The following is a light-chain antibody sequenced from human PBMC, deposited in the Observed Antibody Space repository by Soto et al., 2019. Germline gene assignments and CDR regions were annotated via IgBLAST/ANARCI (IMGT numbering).Light chain of an antibody. V-gene: IGKV3-15*01. CDR3: QQYNNWPPT. J-gene: IGKJ1*01. CDR1: QSVSSN. CDR2: GAS. Sequence: EIVMTQSPATLSVSPGERATLSCRASQSVSSNLAWYQQKPGQAPRLLIYGASTRATGIPARFSGSGFGTEFTLTISSLQSEDFAVYYCQQYNNWPPTFGQGTKVDIK.